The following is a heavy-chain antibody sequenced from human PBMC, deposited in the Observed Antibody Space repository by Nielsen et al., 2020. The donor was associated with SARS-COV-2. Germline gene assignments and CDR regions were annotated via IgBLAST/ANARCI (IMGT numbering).Heavy chain of an antibody. J-gene: IGHJ5*02. CDR2: INPTSGGT. D-gene: IGHD6-13*01. Sequence: ASVKVSCKASGYTFTGYYMHWVRQAPGQGLEWMGRINPTSGGTNYAQKFQGRVTMTRDTSISTAYMELSRLRSDDTAVYYCARAVRGIAAADYWFDPWGQGTLVTVSS. V-gene: IGHV1-2*06. CDR3: ARAVRGIAAADYWFDP. CDR1: GYTFTGYY.